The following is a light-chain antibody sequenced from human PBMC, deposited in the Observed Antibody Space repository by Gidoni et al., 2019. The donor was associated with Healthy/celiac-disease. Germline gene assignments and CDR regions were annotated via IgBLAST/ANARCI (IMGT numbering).Light chain of an antibody. J-gene: IGKJ1*01. CDR3: QQYGSSPWT. CDR1: QSVSSSY. CDR2: GAS. Sequence: EIVLTQSPGTLSLSPGERATLSCRASQSVSSSYLAWYQQKPGQAPRLLIYGASSRATGIPDRFSGSGSGTEFTINISRLEPEDFAVYYCQQYGSSPWTFGQGTKVEIK. V-gene: IGKV3-20*01.